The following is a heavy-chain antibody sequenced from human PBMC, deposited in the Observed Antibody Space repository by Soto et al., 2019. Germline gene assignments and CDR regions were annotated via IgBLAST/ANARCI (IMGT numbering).Heavy chain of an antibody. D-gene: IGHD6-19*01. J-gene: IGHJ4*02. CDR1: GGTFSSYS. Sequence: ASVKVSCKASGGTFSSYSISWVRHAPGQGLEWMGGIIPIFGTANYAQKFQGRVTITADESTSTAYMELSSLRSEDTAVYYCARDRSLIAVAGTGYFDYWGQGTLVTVSS. CDR3: ARDRSLIAVAGTGYFDY. CDR2: IIPIFGTA. V-gene: IGHV1-69*13.